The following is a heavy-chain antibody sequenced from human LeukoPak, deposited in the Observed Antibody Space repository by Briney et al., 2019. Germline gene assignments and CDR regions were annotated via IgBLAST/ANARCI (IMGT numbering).Heavy chain of an antibody. CDR2: ISSSSTYI. D-gene: IGHD4-23*01. CDR3: ARDRETTVVTLKPFSFDY. V-gene: IGHV3-21*01. CDR1: RFTFSPYT. J-gene: IGHJ4*02. Sequence: GGSLRLSCAASRFTFSPYTMNWVRQAPGKGLEWVSSISSSSTYIYYADSVKGRFTISRDNAKNSLYLQMNSLRAEDTAVYYCARDRETTVVTLKPFSFDYWGQGTLVIVSS.